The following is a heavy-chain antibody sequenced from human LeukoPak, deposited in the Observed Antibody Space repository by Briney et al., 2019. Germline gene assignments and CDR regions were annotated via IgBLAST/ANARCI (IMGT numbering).Heavy chain of an antibody. CDR3: AKDNTRDGYRHLHH. CDR2: ITYDENIK. Sequence: GGSLRLSCKASGFPLSSYGMQWVRHAPGKGLEWVACITYDENIKYYADSVKGRFTISRDNSENTFYLQMNSLRAEDTAVYYCAKDNTRDGYRHLHHLAQGTLVTVSS. J-gene: IGHJ1*01. D-gene: IGHD5-24*01. V-gene: IGHV3-30*02. CDR1: GFPLSSYG.